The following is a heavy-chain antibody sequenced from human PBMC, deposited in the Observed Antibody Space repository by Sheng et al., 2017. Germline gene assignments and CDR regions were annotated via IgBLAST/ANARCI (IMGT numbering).Heavy chain of an antibody. CDR2: IIPVGRRA. V-gene: IGHV1-69*13. CDR1: RGSFNAYG. Sequence: QIQLVQSGAEVKEPGSSVKVSCKPSRGSFNAYGISWVRQAPGHGLEWVGVIIPVGRRANYAQKFQDRVTITADESTITVYMEVTSLRPEDTAVYYCARLAYSDYDWGLGTLVTVSS. CDR3: ARLAYSDYD. D-gene: IGHD4-17*01. J-gene: IGHJ4*02.